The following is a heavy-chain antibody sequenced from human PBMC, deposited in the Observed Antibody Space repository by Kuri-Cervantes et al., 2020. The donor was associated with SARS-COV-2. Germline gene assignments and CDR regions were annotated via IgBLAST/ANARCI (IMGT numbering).Heavy chain of an antibody. CDR2: ISYSGTT. Sequence: GSLRLSCTVSGGSISISSYYWGWIRQPPGKGLEWIGSISYSGTTYYNLSLKSRVTISVDTSKNQFSLKLSSVIAAATAVYYCARLLDSGVHQLIDIRGYYGMDVWGQGTTVTVSS. V-gene: IGHV4-39*01. D-gene: IGHD2-2*01. J-gene: IGHJ6*02. CDR3: ARLLDSGVHQLIDIRGYYGMDV. CDR1: GGSISISSYY.